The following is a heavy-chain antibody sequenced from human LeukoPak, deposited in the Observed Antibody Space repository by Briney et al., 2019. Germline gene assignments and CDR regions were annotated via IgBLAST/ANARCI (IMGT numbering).Heavy chain of an antibody. Sequence: PSETLSLTCAVFGGSFSGYYWSWIRQPPGKGLEWIGRINHSGSTNYHPSLKSRVTISVGTSKNQFSLKLSSVTAADTAVYYCARGRRRYGKYSSGWYHNDAFDIWGQGTMVTVSS. CDR2: INHSGST. D-gene: IGHD6-19*01. CDR1: GGSFSGYY. V-gene: IGHV4-34*01. J-gene: IGHJ3*02. CDR3: ARGRRRYGKYSSGWYHNDAFDI.